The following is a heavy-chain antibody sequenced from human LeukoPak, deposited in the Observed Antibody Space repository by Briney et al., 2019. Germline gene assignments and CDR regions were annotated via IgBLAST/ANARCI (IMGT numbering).Heavy chain of an antibody. CDR2: ISSSGSTI. V-gene: IGHV3-11*04. Sequence: PGGSLRLSCAASGFTFSDYYMSWIRQAPGKGLEWVSYISSSGSTIYYADSVKGRFTISRDNAKNSLYLQMNSLRAEDAAVYYCAKDPGYGSGSYLDYWGQGTLVTVSS. D-gene: IGHD3-10*01. CDR3: AKDPGYGSGSYLDY. J-gene: IGHJ4*02. CDR1: GFTFSDYY.